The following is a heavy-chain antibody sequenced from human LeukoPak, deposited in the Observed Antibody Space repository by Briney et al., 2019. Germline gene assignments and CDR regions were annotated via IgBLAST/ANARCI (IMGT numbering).Heavy chain of an antibody. V-gene: IGHV3-23*01. J-gene: IGHJ5*02. Sequence: GGSLRLSCAASGFTFSSSAMSWVRQAPGKGLEWVSAISNNGGYTYYADSVQGRFTISRDNSKSTLCLQMNSLRSEDTAVYYCAREVRRELLGFDPWGQGTLVTVSS. CDR1: GFTFSSSA. CDR3: AREVRRELLGFDP. CDR2: ISNNGGYT. D-gene: IGHD1-26*01.